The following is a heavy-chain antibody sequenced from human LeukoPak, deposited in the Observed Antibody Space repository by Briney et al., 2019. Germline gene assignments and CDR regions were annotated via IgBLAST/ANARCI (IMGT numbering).Heavy chain of an antibody. CDR3: ARENPSGYYNRPIDY. V-gene: IGHV4-59*01. CDR1: GASISSYY. J-gene: IGHJ4*02. Sequence: PSETLSLTCTVSGASISSYYWSWIRQPPGKELEWIGDIYYSGSIKYNPSLKSRVTMSVDTSKNQFSLKLSSVTAADTAIYYCARENPSGYYNRPIDYWGQGTLVTVSS. CDR2: IYYSGSI. D-gene: IGHD3-22*01.